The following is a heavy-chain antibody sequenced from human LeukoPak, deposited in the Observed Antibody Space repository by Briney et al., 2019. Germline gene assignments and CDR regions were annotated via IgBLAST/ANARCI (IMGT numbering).Heavy chain of an antibody. D-gene: IGHD1-26*01. CDR2: ISSDGGTT. CDR3: ARYSGSYYYPPAWDL. CDR1: GFIFNNYA. J-gene: IGHJ4*02. V-gene: IGHV3-64*04. Sequence: GGSLRLSCSASGFIFNNYAMQWVRQAAGKGLDYISAISSDGGTTYYADSVKGRFTISRDNSKNTLYLQMDSLRADDTAVYYCARYSGSYYYPPAWDLWGQGTLVTVSS.